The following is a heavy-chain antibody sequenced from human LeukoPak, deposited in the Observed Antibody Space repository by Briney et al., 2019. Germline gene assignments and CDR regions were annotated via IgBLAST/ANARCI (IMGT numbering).Heavy chain of an antibody. CDR1: GXRFTSYW. Sequence: GESLKISCKASGXRFTSYWIGWVRQMPGKGLEWMGIISPVDSDTRYSPSFQGQVTISADKSITTAYLQWSSLKASDTAVYYCARLGVLYYFDYWGQGTLVTVSS. CDR3: ARLGVLYYFDY. D-gene: IGHD2-8*01. J-gene: IGHJ4*02. CDR2: ISPVDSDT. V-gene: IGHV5-51*01.